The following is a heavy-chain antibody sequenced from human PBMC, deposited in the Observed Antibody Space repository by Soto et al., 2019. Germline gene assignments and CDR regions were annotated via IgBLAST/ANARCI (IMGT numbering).Heavy chain of an antibody. CDR1: GYTFTSYG. CDR3: AREILSPDFYFHGMDV. CDR2: ISAKKGDT. V-gene: IGHV1-18*04. J-gene: IGHJ6*02. Sequence: ASVKVSCKASGYTFTSYGISWVRQAPGQGLEWMGWISAKKGDTKYAQKFQGRVTMTTDTSTSTAYMELRSLRSDDTAVYYCAREILSPDFYFHGMDVWGQGTTVTVSS. D-gene: IGHD2-15*01.